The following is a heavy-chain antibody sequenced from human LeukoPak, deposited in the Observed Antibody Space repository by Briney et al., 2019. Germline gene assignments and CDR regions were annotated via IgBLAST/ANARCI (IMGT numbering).Heavy chain of an antibody. CDR1: GGSISSYY. CDR2: IYYSGST. J-gene: IGHJ6*04. V-gene: IGHV4-59*01. Sequence: PETLSLTCTVSGGSISSYYWSWIRQPPGKGLEWIGYIYYSGSTNYNPSLKSRVTISVDTSKNQFSLKLSSVTAADTAVYYCARERVSRLWTGSSSSGMDVWGKGTTVTVSS. D-gene: IGHD6-6*01. CDR3: ARERVSRLWTGSSSSGMDV.